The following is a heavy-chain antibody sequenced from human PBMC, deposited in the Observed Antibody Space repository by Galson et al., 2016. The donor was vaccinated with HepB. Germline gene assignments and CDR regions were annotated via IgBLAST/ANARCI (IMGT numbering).Heavy chain of an antibody. Sequence: SLRLSCAVSGFTFADYATHWVRKAPGKGLEWVSSISRNSDSIYYGDSVKGRFPISRDNAKNSVYLQMNGLRTEDTAFYYCARDLGAMAAADQLDFWGQGTLVTVSS. J-gene: IGHJ4*02. V-gene: IGHV3-9*01. D-gene: IGHD6-13*01. CDR2: ISRNSDSI. CDR3: ARDLGAMAAADQLDF. CDR1: GFTFADYA.